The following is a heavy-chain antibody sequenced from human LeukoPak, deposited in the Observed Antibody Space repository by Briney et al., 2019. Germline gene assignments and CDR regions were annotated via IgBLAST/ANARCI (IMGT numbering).Heavy chain of an antibody. CDR1: DYTFTSYG. D-gene: IGHD3-16*01. J-gene: IGHJ6*02. V-gene: IGHV1-18*01. Sequence: ASVKVSCKASDYTFTSYGISWVRQAPGQGREWMGRISAYNGNTNYAQKFQGRVTMTTDTSTSTAYMELRSLRSDDTAVYYCASLHLANYYYGMDVWGQGTTVTVSS. CDR2: ISAYNGNT. CDR3: ASLHLANYYYGMDV.